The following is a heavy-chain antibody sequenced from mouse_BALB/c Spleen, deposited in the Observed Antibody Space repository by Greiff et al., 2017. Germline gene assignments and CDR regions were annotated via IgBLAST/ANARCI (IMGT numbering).Heavy chain of an antibody. CDR2: IYPGGGYT. CDR1: GYTFTNYW. D-gene: IGHD2-3*01. CDR3: ARCDGYYNYYAMDY. Sequence: VQLQQSGAELVRPGTSVKISCKASGYTFTNYWLGWVKQRPGHGLEWIGDIYPGGGYTNYNEKFKGKATLTVDTSSSTAYMQLSSLTSEDSAVYFCARCDGYYNYYAMDYWGQGTSVTVSS. V-gene: IGHV1-63*02. J-gene: IGHJ4*01.